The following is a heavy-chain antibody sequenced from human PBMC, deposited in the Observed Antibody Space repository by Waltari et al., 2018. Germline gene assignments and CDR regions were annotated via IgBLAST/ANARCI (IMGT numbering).Heavy chain of an antibody. J-gene: IGHJ4*02. CDR1: GFTFSSYS. CDR3: ARGHSSGWSSDY. V-gene: IGHV3-21*01. Sequence: EVQLVESGGGLVKPGGSLRLSCAASGFTFSSYSMNWVRQAPGKGLEWVSSISSSSSYIYYADSVKGRFTISRDNAKNSLYLQMNSLRAEDTAVYYCARGHSSGWSSDYWGQGTLVTVSS. D-gene: IGHD6-19*01. CDR2: ISSSSSYI.